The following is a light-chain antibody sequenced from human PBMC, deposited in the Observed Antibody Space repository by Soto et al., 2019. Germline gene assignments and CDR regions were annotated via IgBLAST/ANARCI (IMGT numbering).Light chain of an antibody. Sequence: DIQMTQSPSTLSASVGDRVTITCRASQTINNWLAWYQQKPGKAPKLLIYRASSLENGVPSRFSGRGSGTDFIFTITSLQPDDFATHYCQQYSSDSTFGQGTKVEIK. J-gene: IGKJ1*01. V-gene: IGKV1-5*03. CDR2: RAS. CDR3: QQYSSDST. CDR1: QTINNW.